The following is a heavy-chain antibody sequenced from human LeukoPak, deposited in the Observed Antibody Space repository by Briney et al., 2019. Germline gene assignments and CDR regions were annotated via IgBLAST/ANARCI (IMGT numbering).Heavy chain of an antibody. V-gene: IGHV4-4*07. CDR2: IYTSGST. CDR1: GGSISSYY. D-gene: IGHD4-17*01. J-gene: IGHJ5*02. CDR3: ARDYGDYFWWFDP. Sequence: SETLSLTCTVSGGSISSYYWSWIRQPAGKGLEWIGRIYTSGSTNYNPSLKSRVTMSVDTSKNQFSLQLNSVTPEDTAVYYCARDYGDYFWWFDPWGQGTLVTVSS.